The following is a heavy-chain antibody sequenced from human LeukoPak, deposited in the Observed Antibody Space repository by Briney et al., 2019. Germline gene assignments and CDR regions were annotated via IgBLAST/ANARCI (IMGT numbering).Heavy chain of an antibody. CDR1: GGSFSGYY. J-gene: IGHJ6*02. D-gene: IGHD1-26*01. CDR2: INHSGST. V-gene: IGHV4-34*01. CDR3: ARDSGVYGMDV. Sequence: PSETLSLTCAVYGGSFSGYYWSWIRQPPGKGLEWIGEINHSGSTNYNPSLKSRVTISVDTSKNQFSLKLSSVTAADPAVYYCARDSGVYGMDVWGQGTTVTVSS.